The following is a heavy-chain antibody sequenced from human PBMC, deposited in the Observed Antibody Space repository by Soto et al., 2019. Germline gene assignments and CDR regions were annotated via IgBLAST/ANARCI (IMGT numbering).Heavy chain of an antibody. Sequence: GPLRLSCAASGFSFGRYAMRWVRQAPGKGLEWVASIPYDGGNRKYADSVKGRFTISRDNAKDMLYLHMSSLGPDDTSVYYCAREYLDYGPDVWGQGTSVTVSS. V-gene: IGHV3-30-3*01. CDR2: IPYDGGNR. CDR3: AREYLDYGPDV. CDR1: GFSFGRYA. J-gene: IGHJ6*02.